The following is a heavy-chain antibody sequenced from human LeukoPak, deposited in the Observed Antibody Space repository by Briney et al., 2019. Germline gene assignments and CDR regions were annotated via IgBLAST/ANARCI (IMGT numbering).Heavy chain of an antibody. J-gene: IGHJ4*02. CDR3: ARGADSGYSSDN. Sequence: GGSLRLSCTVSGFTVSSNSMSWVRQAPGKGPEWVSFIYSDNTHYSDSVKGRFTISRDNSKNTLYLQMNSLRAEDTAVYYCARGADSGYSSDNWGQGTLVSVSS. V-gene: IGHV3-53*01. CDR1: GFTVSSNS. D-gene: IGHD3-9*01. CDR2: IYSDNT.